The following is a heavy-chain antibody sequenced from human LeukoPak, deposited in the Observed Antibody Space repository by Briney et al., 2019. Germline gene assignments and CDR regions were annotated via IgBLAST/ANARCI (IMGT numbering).Heavy chain of an antibody. J-gene: IGHJ4*02. D-gene: IGHD3-10*01. V-gene: IGHV3-7*01. CDR2: IKQDGSEK. CDR3: ARVSPQANSGDY. CDR1: XFTFSSYW. Sequence: SLXLSCAASXFTFSSYWMSWVRQAPGKGLEWVANIKQDGSEKYYVDSVKGRFTISRDNAKNSLYLQMNSLRAEDTAVYYCARVSPQANSGDYWGQGTLVTVSS.